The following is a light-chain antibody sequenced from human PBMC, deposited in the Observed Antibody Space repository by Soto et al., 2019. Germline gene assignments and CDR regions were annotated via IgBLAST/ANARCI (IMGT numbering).Light chain of an antibody. CDR3: QVWAGRSDHVV. J-gene: IGLJ3*02. Sequence: SYVLTQPPSVSVAPGQTATITCAGNNIGDTSVHWYQQRPGQAPVLVVYDDSDRPSWIPERYSGSNSGNTATLTISRVEDGDEADYFCQVWAGRSDHVVFGGGTKLTVL. CDR1: NIGDTS. CDR2: DDS. V-gene: IGLV3-21*02.